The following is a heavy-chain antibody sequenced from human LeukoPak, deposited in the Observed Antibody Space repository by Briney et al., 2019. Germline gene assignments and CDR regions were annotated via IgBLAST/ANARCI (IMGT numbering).Heavy chain of an antibody. D-gene: IGHD3-3*01. CDR3: ARAKKKAITIFGVVPPGPDFDY. Sequence: ETLSLTCAVYGGSFSGYYWSWIRQPPGKGLEWIGEINHSGSTNYNPSLKSRVTISVDTSKNQFSLKLSSVTAADTAVYYCARAKKKAITIFGVVPPGPDFDYWGQGTLVTVSS. J-gene: IGHJ4*02. CDR1: GGSFSGYY. V-gene: IGHV4-34*01. CDR2: INHSGST.